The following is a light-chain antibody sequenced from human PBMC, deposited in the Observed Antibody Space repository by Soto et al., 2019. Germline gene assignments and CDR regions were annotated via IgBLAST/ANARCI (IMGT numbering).Light chain of an antibody. Sequence: EIVMTQSPATPSVSPGERATLSCRASQSISDTLAWYQQKPGQAPRLLIYGASTRATGIPDRFSGGGSGTDFTLTISRLEPEDFAVYYCQQFGSSPLTFGGGTKVDIK. CDR2: GAS. CDR3: QQFGSSPLT. J-gene: IGKJ4*01. V-gene: IGKV3-20*01. CDR1: QSISDT.